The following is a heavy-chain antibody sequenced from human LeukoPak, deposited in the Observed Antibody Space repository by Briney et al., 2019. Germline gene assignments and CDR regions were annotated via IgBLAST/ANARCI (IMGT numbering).Heavy chain of an antibody. D-gene: IGHD6-13*01. CDR3: ARDCSNSTSPFDY. CDR2: INPNSGGT. CDR1: GYTFTGYY. V-gene: IGHV1-2*06. Sequence: GASVKVSCKASGYTFTGYYMHWVRQAPGQGLEWMGRINPNSGGTNYAQKFQGRVTMTRDTSISTAYMELSRLRSDDTAVYYCARDCSNSTSPFDYWGQGTLVTVSS. J-gene: IGHJ4*02.